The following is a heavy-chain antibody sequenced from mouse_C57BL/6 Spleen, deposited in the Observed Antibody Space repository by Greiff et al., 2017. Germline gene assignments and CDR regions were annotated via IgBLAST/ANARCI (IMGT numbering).Heavy chain of an antibody. V-gene: IGHV2-2*01. CDR3: ATYEGSRLVWVAY. CDR2: IWSGGST. CDR1: GYSLTSYG. Sequence: QVQLKQSGPGLVQPSQSLSITCTVSGYSLTSYGVHWVRQSPGQGLEWLGVIWSGGSTDYNAAFITRMSTSKDNSKSQVFFKMNSLQADDTAIYYCATYEGSRLVWVAYWGQGTLVTVSA. D-gene: IGHD1-1*01. J-gene: IGHJ3*01.